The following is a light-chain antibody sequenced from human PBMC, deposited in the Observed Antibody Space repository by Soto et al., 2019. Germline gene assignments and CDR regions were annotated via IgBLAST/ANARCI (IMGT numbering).Light chain of an antibody. CDR1: QSVSSY. Sequence: EIVLTQSPATLSLSPGERATLSCRASQSVSSYLAWYQQKPCQAPRLLIYDASNRVTGIPARFSGSGSGTDFTLTISSLEPEDFAVYYCQQRSNWPPITFGQGTRLEIK. CDR3: QQRSNWPPIT. CDR2: DAS. V-gene: IGKV3-11*01. J-gene: IGKJ5*01.